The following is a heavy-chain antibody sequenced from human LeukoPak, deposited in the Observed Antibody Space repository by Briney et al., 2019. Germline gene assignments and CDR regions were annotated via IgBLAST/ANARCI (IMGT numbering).Heavy chain of an antibody. CDR2: INAGNGNT. CDR3: ARDIPLWTSSGWYY. Sequence: ASVKVSCKASGYTFTSYAMHWVRQAPGQRLEWMGLINAGNGNTKYSQRFQGRVTITRDTSASTAYMELSSLRSEDTAVYYCARDIPLWTSSGWYYWGQGTLVTVSS. V-gene: IGHV1-3*01. CDR1: GYTFTSYA. D-gene: IGHD6-19*01. J-gene: IGHJ4*02.